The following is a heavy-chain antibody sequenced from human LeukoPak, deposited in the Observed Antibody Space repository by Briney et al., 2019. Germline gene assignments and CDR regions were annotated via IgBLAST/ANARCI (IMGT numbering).Heavy chain of an antibody. V-gene: IGHV3-15*01. Sequence: GGSLRLSCAPSRFTFSNAWMSWVRQAPEKGREWVARIKRKTDGGTTDYAAPVKGTFTSSRDESRITLNVQIDSRKTQPKAVSYCRTDRVYGYDYWGEGTVVSVCS. D-gene: IGHD5-18*01. CDR2: IKRKTDGGTT. CDR3: RTDRVYGYDY. J-gene: IGHJ4*02. CDR1: RFTFSNAW.